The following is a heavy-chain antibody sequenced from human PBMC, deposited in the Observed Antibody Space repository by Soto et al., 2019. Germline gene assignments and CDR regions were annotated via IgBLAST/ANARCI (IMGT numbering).Heavy chain of an antibody. J-gene: IGHJ6*02. V-gene: IGHV4-59*01. CDR3: TTVGDGYNYWDYYYYGMDV. CDR1: GASISRYY. Sequence: SETLSLTCTVSGASISRYYWSWIRQSPGKGLEWIGYLYNTGSTIYNPSLKSRVTISVDTSKNQFSLKMNSVTAADTAVYYCTTVGDGYNYWDYYYYGMDVWGQGTTVTVSS. D-gene: IGHD5-12*01. CDR2: LYNTGST.